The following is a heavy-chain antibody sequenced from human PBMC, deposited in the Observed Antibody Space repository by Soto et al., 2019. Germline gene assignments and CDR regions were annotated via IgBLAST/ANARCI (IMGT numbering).Heavy chain of an antibody. J-gene: IGHJ4*01. CDR2: ISYDGSNK. CDR1: GFTFSSYA. V-gene: IGHV3-30-3*01. D-gene: IGHD6-19*01. CDR3: ARETYSSGWSPTFDY. Sequence: QVQLVESGGGVVQPGRSLKLSCTASGFTFSSYAMHWVRQAPGKGLEWVAVISYDGSNKYYADSVQGRFTISTDNSKNTLYLQMNSLRAEDTAVYYCARETYSSGWSPTFDYWGQGTPVTVSS.